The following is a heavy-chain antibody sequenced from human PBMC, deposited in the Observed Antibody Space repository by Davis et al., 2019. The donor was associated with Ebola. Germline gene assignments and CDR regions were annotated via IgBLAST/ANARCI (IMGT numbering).Heavy chain of an antibody. J-gene: IGHJ4*02. Sequence: PGESLRLSCAASGFTFSGSAMHWVRQASGKGLEWVDRIRSKANSYATAYAASVKGRFTISRDDSKNTAYLQMNSLKTEDTAVYYCTSTLDGDYVDYWGQGTLVTVSS. CDR3: TSTLDGDYVDY. D-gene: IGHD4-17*01. CDR1: GFTFSGSA. V-gene: IGHV3-73*01. CDR2: IRSKANSYAT.